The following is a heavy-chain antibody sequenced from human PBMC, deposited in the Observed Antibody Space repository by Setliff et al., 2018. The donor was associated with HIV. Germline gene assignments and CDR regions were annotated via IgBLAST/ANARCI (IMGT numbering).Heavy chain of an antibody. CDR1: GDSISSYY. D-gene: IGHD3-16*01. V-gene: IGHV4-4*07. CDR2: IYTSGST. Sequence: SETLSLTCTVSGDSISSYYWSWIRQPAGKGLEWIGRIYTSGSTNYNPSLKSRVTMSVDTSKNQFSLKLSSVTAADTAVFYRARDGTGGTFDIWGQGTMVTVSS. J-gene: IGHJ3*02. CDR3: ARDGTGGTFDI.